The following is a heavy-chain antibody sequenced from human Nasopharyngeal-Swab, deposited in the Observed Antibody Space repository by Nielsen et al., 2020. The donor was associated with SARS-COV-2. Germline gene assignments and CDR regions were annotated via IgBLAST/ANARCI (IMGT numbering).Heavy chain of an antibody. V-gene: IGHV3-73*01. CDR3: TRCGGGCYSGRDY. CDR1: GFTFSDSA. CDR2: VRSKGNNYAT. D-gene: IGHD2-15*01. J-gene: IGHJ4*02. Sequence: GESLKISCAASGFTFSDSAIHWVRQTSGKGLEWVGRVRSKGNNYATAYSASVKGRFIIFRDDPTNTAYLQMNSLKTEDTAMYSCTRCGGGCYSGRDYWGQGTLVTVSS.